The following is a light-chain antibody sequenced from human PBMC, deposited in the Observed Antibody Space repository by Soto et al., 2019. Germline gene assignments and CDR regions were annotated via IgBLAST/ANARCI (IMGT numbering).Light chain of an antibody. V-gene: IGLV2-14*01. J-gene: IGLJ1*01. Sequence: QSALTQTASVSGSPSQSITIYCTGTSSDVGGYNYVSWYQQHPGKAPKLMIYDVSNRPSGVSNRFSGSKSGNTASLTISGLQAEDEADYYCSSYTSSSTKVFGAG. CDR2: DVS. CDR1: SSDVGGYNY. CDR3: SSYTSSSTKV.